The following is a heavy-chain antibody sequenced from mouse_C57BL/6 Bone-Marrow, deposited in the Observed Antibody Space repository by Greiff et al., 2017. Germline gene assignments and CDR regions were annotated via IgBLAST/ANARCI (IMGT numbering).Heavy chain of an antibody. V-gene: IGHV3-6*01. J-gene: IGHJ4*01. CDR2: ISYDGSN. Sequence: EVKLMESGPGLVKPSQSLSLTCSVTGYSITSGYYWNWIRQFPGNKLEWMGYISYDGSNHYNPSLKNRISITRDTSKNQFFLKLNSVTTEDTATYYCARADYYAMDYWGQGTSVTVSS. CDR3: ARADYYAMDY. CDR1: GYSITSGYY.